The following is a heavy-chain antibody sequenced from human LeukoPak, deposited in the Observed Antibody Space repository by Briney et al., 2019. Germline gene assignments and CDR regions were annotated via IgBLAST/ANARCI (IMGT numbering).Heavy chain of an antibody. CDR2: IYHSGST. CDR1: GGSLSSGGYS. D-gene: IGHD5-12*01. J-gene: IGHJ4*02. Sequence: SETLSLTCAVSGGSLSSGGYSWSWIRQPSGKGLEWIGYIYHSGSTYYNPSLKSRVTISVDRSKNQFSLKLSSVTAADTAVYYCARDLGGYDWGYWGQGTLVTVSS. CDR3: ARDLGGYDWGY. V-gene: IGHV4-30-2*01.